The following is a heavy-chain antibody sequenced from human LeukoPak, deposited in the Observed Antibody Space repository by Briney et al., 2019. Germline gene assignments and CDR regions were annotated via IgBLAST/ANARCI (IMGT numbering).Heavy chain of an antibody. J-gene: IGHJ4*02. V-gene: IGHV3-30-3*01. Sequence: GGSLRLSCAASGFTFSSYAMHRVRQAPGKGLEWVAVISYDGSNKYYADSVKGRFTISRDNSKNTLYLQMNSLRAEDTAVYYCARDATCFDYWGQGTLVTVSS. CDR2: ISYDGSNK. CDR3: ARDATCFDY. D-gene: IGHD2-15*01. CDR1: GFTFSSYA.